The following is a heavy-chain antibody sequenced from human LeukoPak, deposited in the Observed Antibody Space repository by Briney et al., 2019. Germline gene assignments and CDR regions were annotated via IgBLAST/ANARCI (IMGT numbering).Heavy chain of an antibody. J-gene: IGHJ4*02. CDR1: GFTFSDYY. Sequence: GGSLRLSCAASGFTFSDYYMSWIRQAPGKGLEWVLYISSSGSTIYYADSVKGRFTISRDNAKNSLYLQMNSLRAEDTAVYYCASTVGSWHYGNYYFDYWDQGTLVTVSS. V-gene: IGHV3-11*01. D-gene: IGHD6-13*01. CDR2: ISSSGSTI. CDR3: ASTVGSWHYGNYYFDY.